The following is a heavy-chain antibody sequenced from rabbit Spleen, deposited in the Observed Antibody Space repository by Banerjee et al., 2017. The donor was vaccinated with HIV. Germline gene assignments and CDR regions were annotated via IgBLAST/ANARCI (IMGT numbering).Heavy chain of an antibody. CDR1: GFSFNIAYF. D-gene: IGHD3-1*01. CDR2: INTYTGKP. CDR3: ARDLASVVGWNFGL. J-gene: IGHJ4*01. Sequence: QSLEESGGGLVKPEGSLTLTCTASGFSFNIAYFPCWVRQAPGKGLQWIACINTYTGKPVYATWAKGRFTISRTSSTTVTLQMTSLTAADTATYFCARDLASVVGWNFGLWGPGTLVTVS. V-gene: IGHV1S40*01.